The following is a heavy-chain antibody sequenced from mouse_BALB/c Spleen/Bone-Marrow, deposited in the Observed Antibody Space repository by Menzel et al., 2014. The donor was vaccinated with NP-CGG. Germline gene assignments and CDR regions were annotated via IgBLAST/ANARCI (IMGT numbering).Heavy chain of an antibody. J-gene: IGHJ3*01. CDR2: IYPGSGSI. V-gene: IGHV1-77*01. Sequence: QVQLKESGPEPVKPGASVKMSCKASGYTFTDYVISWVKQRTGQGLEWIGEIYPGSGSIYYNEKFKGEATLTADKSSNTAYMQLSSLTSEDSAVYFCAGELRFGYWGQGTLVTVSA. CDR1: GYTFTDYV. CDR3: AGELRFGY.